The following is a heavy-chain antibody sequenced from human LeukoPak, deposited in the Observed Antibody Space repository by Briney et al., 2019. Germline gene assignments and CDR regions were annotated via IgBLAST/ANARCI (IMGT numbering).Heavy chain of an antibody. J-gene: IGHJ6*03. CDR3: ARGDYDFWSGYYPLRYYYYYMDV. CDR1: GFTFSSYS. V-gene: IGHV3-48*01. D-gene: IGHD3-3*01. CDR2: ISSSSSTI. Sequence: GGSLRLSCAASGFTFSSYSMNWVRQAPGKGLEWVSYISSSSSTIYYADSVKGRFTISRDNAKNSLYLQMNSLRAEDTAVYYCARGDYDFWSGYYPLRYYYYYMDVWGKGTTVTVSS.